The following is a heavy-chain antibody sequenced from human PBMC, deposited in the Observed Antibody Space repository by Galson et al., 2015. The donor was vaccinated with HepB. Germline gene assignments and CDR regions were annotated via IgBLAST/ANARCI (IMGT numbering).Heavy chain of an antibody. CDR1: GFTFSSYG. Sequence: SLRLSCAASGFTFSSYGMHWVRQAPRKGLVWVSRINNDGTTTNYADSVKGRFTISRDNAKNTLYLQMNSLRAEDTAVYYCARPYGGNYHFDYWGQGTLVTVSS. CDR3: ARPYGGNYHFDY. CDR2: INNDGTTT. V-gene: IGHV3-74*01. J-gene: IGHJ4*02. D-gene: IGHD4-23*01.